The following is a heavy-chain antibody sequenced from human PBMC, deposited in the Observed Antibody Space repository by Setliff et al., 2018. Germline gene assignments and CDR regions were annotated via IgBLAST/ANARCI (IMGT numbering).Heavy chain of an antibody. J-gene: IGHJ6*03. D-gene: IGHD3-16*02. CDR1: GYTFTGYY. CDR2: INPNSGGT. CDR3: ARVKAPALYYYMDV. Sequence: GASVKVSCKASGYTFTGYYMHWVRQAPGQGLEWMGRINPNSGGTNYAQKFQGRVTMTRDTSISTAYMELSRLRSDDTAAYYCARVKAPALYYYMDVWGKGTTVTVSS. V-gene: IGHV1-2*06.